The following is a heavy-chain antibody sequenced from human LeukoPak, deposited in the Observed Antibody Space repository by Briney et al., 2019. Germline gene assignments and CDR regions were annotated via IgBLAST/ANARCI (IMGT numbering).Heavy chain of an antibody. CDR3: AKAADRVLHYYYYMDV. D-gene: IGHD3-16*02. J-gene: IGHJ6*03. V-gene: IGHV3-23*01. CDR1: AFSDKSNY. Sequence: GGSLRLSCVASAFSDKSNYMSWVRQAPGKGLEWVSAISGSGGSTYYADSVKGRFTISRDNSKNTLYLQMNSLRAEDTAVYYCAKAADRVLHYYYYMDVWGKGTTVTVSS. CDR2: ISGSGGST.